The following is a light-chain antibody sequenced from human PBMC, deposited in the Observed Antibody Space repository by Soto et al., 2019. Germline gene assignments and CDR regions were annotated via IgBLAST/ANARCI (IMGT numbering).Light chain of an antibody. CDR3: QQYENYWT. J-gene: IGKJ1*01. V-gene: IGKV3-15*01. CDR2: GAS. Sequence: MMMTQSPATLSVSPGERVTLSCRTSHSVNSHVAWYQQKPGQAPRLLLYGASTRATGIPVRFSGSGFGTEFTLTISSLQSDDCATYYCQQYENYWTFGQGTKVDIK. CDR1: HSVNSH.